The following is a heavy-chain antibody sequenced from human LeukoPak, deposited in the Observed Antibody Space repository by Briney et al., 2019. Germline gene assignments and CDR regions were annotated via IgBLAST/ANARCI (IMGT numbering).Heavy chain of an antibody. CDR2: IYYSGNT. CDR3: ARVGYDSSGYTPHFDY. V-gene: IGHV4-61*01. Sequence: SETLSLTCTVSGGSVSSGSYYWSWIRQPPGKGLEWIGYIYYSGNTNYNPSLKSRPTISVDTSKNQFSLKLSSVTAADPAVNYRARVGYDSSGYTPHFDYWGQGTLVTVSS. D-gene: IGHD3-22*01. J-gene: IGHJ4*02. CDR1: GGSVSSGSYY.